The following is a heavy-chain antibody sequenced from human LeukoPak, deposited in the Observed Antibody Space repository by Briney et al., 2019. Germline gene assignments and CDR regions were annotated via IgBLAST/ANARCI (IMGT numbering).Heavy chain of an antibody. CDR2: INWNGGST. D-gene: IGHD5-18*01. J-gene: IGHJ4*02. CDR3: ARGGSYGYVGYLDY. Sequence: GGSLRLSCAASGFTFDDYGMSWVRQAPGKGLEWVSGINWNGGSTGYADSVKGRFTISRDNAKNSLYLQMNSLRAEDTALYYCARGGSYGYVGYLDYWGQGTLVTVSS. V-gene: IGHV3-20*04. CDR1: GFTFDDYG.